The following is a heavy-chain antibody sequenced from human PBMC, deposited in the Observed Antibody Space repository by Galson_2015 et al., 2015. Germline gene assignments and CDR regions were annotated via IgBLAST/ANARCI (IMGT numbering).Heavy chain of an antibody. Sequence: SLRLSCAASGFTFSSHWMTWVRQAPGKGLEWVAYIKEDGSEIYYVDSVKGRFTISRDNSKNSLSLQMNSLRAEDTAVYFCARGWATHDYWGQGILVTVSS. CDR3: ARGWATHDY. D-gene: IGHD5-24*01. J-gene: IGHJ4*02. V-gene: IGHV3-7*01. CDR2: IKEDGSEI. CDR1: GFTFSSHW.